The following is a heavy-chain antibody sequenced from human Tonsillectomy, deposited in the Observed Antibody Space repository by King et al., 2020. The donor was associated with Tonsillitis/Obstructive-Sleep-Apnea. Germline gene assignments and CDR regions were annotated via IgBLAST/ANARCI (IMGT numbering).Heavy chain of an antibody. CDR1: GYTFTGYY. Sequence: VQLVESGAEVKKPGASVKVSCKASGYTFTGYYMHCVRQAPGQGLEWMGWINPNSGGTNYAQKFQDWVTMTMDTSISTAYMELSRLRSDDTAVYYCARGQSDCTNGVCHSYYMDVWGKGTTVTVSS. CDR2: INPNSGGT. J-gene: IGHJ6*03. D-gene: IGHD2-8*01. CDR3: ARGQSDCTNGVCHSYYMDV. V-gene: IGHV1-2*04.